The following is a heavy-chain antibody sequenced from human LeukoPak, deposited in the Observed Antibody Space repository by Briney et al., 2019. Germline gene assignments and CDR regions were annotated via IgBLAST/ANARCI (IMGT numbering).Heavy chain of an antibody. CDR1: GFTFTSVW. D-gene: IGHD4-17*01. CDR2: ISTDGAIT. V-gene: IGHV3-74*01. Sequence: GGSLRLSCAASGFTFTSVWMHWFRQAPGRGLVWISRISTDGAITGYADSVKGRFTISRDNAKNTLYLQMNSLRAEDTAVYYCARDRTTVTLFDYWGQGALVTVSS. CDR3: ARDRTTVTLFDY. J-gene: IGHJ4*02.